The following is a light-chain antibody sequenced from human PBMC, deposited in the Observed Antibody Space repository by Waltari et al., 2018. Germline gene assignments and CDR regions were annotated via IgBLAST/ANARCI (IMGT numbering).Light chain of an antibody. CDR2: DAS. V-gene: IGKV3-11*01. J-gene: IGKJ5*01. Sequence: EIVLTQSPATLSLSPGERATPSCRASQSVSSYVAWYQQKPGQAPRPLIYDASNRATGIPARFSGSGSGTDFTLTISSLEPEDFAVYYCQQRSNWPPITFGQGTRLEIK. CDR1: QSVSSY. CDR3: QQRSNWPPIT.